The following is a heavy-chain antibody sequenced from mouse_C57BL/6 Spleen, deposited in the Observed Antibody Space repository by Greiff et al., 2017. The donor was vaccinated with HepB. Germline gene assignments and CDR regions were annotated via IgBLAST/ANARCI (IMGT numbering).Heavy chain of an antibody. Sequence: QVQLQQPGAEPVMPGASVKLSCKASGYTFTSYWMHWVKQRPGQGLEWIGEIDPSDSYTNYNQKFKGKSTLTVDKSSSTAYMQLSSLTSEDSAVYYCARGERYYGSSSYYFDYWGQGTTLTVSS. CDR3: ARGERYYGSSSYYFDY. V-gene: IGHV1-69*01. CDR2: IDPSDSYT. CDR1: GYTFTSYW. D-gene: IGHD1-1*01. J-gene: IGHJ2*01.